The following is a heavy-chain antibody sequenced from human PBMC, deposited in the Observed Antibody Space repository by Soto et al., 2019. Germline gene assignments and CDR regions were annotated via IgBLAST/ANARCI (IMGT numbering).Heavy chain of an antibody. CDR2: IKQDGSEK. Sequence: GGSLRLSCAASGFTFSSYWMSWVRQAPGKGLEWVANIKQDGSEKYYVDSVKGRFTISRDNAKNSLYLQMNSLRAEDTAVYCSARDLTPPGYCSSTSCYGSSWDFDYWGQGTLVTVSS. J-gene: IGHJ4*02. CDR1: GFTFSSYW. V-gene: IGHV3-7*01. CDR3: ARDLTPPGYCSSTSCYGSSWDFDY. D-gene: IGHD2-2*01.